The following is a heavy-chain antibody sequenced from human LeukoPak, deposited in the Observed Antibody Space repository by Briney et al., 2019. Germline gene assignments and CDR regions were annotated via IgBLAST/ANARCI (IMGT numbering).Heavy chain of an antibody. Sequence: GGSLRLSCAASGFTFSRYWMHWVRQAPGKGLVWVSRADYDGSDTSYADSVRGRFTISRDNAKNTHYLQMNSLRAEDTAVYYCASLAAAGTNYWGQGTLVTVSS. V-gene: IGHV3-74*01. J-gene: IGHJ4*02. CDR1: GFTFSRYW. CDR2: ADYDGSDT. CDR3: ASLAAAGTNY. D-gene: IGHD6-13*01.